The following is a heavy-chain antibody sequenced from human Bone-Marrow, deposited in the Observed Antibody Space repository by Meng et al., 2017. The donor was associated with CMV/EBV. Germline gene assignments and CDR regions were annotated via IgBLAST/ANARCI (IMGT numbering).Heavy chain of an antibody. Sequence: GSLRLSCTVSGGSISSYYWSWIRQPPGKGLEWIGYIYYSGSTNYNPSLKSRVTISVDTSKNQFSLKLSAVTAAGTAVYYCARETRGNYVDYWGQGTMVTVSS. D-gene: IGHD1-26*01. CDR3: ARETRGNYVDY. J-gene: IGHJ4*02. CDR2: IYYSGST. V-gene: IGHV4-59*01. CDR1: GGSISSYY.